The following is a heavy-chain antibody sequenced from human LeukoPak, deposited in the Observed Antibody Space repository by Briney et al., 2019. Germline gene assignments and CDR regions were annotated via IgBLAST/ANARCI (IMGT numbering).Heavy chain of an antibody. D-gene: IGHD2-15*01. Sequence: PGGSLRLSCAASGFTVSSNYMSWVRQAPGKGLEWVSVIYSGGSTYYADSVKGRFTISRDNSKNTLYLQMNSLRAEDTAVYYCASKEFKAVNYAFDIWGQGTMVTVSS. V-gene: IGHV3-66*01. CDR2: IYSGGST. CDR1: GFTVSSNY. J-gene: IGHJ3*02. CDR3: ASKEFKAVNYAFDI.